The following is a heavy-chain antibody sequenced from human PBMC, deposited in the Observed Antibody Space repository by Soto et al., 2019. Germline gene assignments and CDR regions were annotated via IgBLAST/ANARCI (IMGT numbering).Heavy chain of an antibody. V-gene: IGHV4-59*12. CDR2: IYYSGST. CDR3: AREGAYCGGDCYAYTWFDP. Sequence: SETLSLTCTVSGGSISSYYWSWIRQPPGKGLEWIGYIYYSGSTNYNPSLKSRVTISVDTSKNQFSLKLSSVTAADTAVYYCAREGAYCGGDCYAYTWFDPWGQGTLVTVSS. J-gene: IGHJ5*02. CDR1: GGSISSYY. D-gene: IGHD2-21*02.